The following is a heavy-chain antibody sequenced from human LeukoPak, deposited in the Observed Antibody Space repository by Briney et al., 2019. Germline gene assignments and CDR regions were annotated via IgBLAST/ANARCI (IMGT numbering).Heavy chain of an antibody. Sequence: SETLSLTCAVYGGSFSGYYWSWIRQPPGKGLEWIGEINHSGSTNYNPSLKSRVTISVDTSKDQFSLKLSSVTAEDTAVYYCASRLTYYDSSGDRVPYWGQGTLVTVSS. J-gene: IGHJ4*02. D-gene: IGHD3-22*01. CDR1: GGSFSGYY. CDR2: INHSGST. CDR3: ASRLTYYDSSGDRVPY. V-gene: IGHV4-34*01.